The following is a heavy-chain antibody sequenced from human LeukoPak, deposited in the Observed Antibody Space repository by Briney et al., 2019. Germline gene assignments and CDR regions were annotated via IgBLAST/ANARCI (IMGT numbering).Heavy chain of an antibody. V-gene: IGHV3-7*01. CDR3: ARDKRRDYFDY. J-gene: IGHJ4*02. CDR2: IKQDGSEK. CDR1: GFTFSSYW. Sequence: GGSLRLSCAASGFTFSSYWMSWVRPAPGKGLEWVANIKQDGSEKYYVDSVKGRFTISRDNAKNSLYLQMNSLRAEDTAVYYCARDKRRDYFDYWGQGTLVTVSS. D-gene: IGHD5-24*01.